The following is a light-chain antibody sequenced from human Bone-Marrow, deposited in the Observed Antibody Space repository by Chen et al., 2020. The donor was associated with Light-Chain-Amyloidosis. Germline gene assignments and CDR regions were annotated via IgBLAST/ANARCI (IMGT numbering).Light chain of an antibody. CDR1: SSNIGNNY. CDR3: GAWDSSLNTWV. V-gene: IGLV1-51*01. Sequence: QSVLTQPPSVSAAPGQRVTISCSGSSSNIGNNYVSWYQQFPGTAPTLLIYDNDKRPSGIPGVFSGSKSGTSATLGITGLQTGDEADYFCGAWDSSLNTWVFGGGTKLTVL. J-gene: IGLJ3*02. CDR2: DND.